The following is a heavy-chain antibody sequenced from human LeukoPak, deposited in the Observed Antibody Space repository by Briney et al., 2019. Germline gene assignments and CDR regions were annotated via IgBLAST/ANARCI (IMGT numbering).Heavy chain of an antibody. CDR3: ARGSPFEGYYDILTGYHAYDSSFDY. Sequence: ASVKVSCKASGYTFTSYGISWVRQAPGQGLEWMGWISAYNGNTNYAQKLQGRVTMTTDTSTSTAYMELRSLRSDDTAVYYCARGSPFEGYYDILTGYHAYDSSFDYWGQGTLVTVSS. J-gene: IGHJ4*02. V-gene: IGHV1-18*01. CDR1: GYTFTSYG. CDR2: ISAYNGNT. D-gene: IGHD3-9*01.